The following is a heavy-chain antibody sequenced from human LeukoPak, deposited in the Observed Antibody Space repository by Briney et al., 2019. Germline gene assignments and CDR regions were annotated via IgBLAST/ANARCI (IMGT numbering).Heavy chain of an antibody. Sequence: GGSLRLSCAASGFTFRSYAMTWVRQAPGKGLEWVSAITGSGGGAYYADSVKGRFTISRDNSKNTLYLQMNSLRAEDTAVYFCAKDLADGDHDWYFDLWAVAPWSLSPQ. CDR3: AKDLADGDHDWYFDL. V-gene: IGHV3-23*01. J-gene: IGHJ2*01. CDR1: GFTFRSYA. D-gene: IGHD4-17*01. CDR2: ITGSGGGA.